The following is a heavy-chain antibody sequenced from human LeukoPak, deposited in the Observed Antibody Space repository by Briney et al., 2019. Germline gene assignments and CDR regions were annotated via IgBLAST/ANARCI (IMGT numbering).Heavy chain of an antibody. Sequence: SETLSLTCTVSGGSISSGGYYWSWIRQHPGKGLEWIGYIYYSGNTYYNPSLKSRVTISIDTSNNEFSLRLTSVTAADTAVYYCARDRSTLTPPQPDAFDIWGQGTMVTVSS. J-gene: IGHJ3*02. D-gene: IGHD4-17*01. CDR2: IYYSGNT. CDR3: ARDRSTLTPPQPDAFDI. V-gene: IGHV4-31*03. CDR1: GGSISSGGYY.